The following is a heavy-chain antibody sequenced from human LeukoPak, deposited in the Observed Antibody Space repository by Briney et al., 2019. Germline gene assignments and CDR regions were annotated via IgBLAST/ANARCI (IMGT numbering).Heavy chain of an antibody. CDR1: GGSISSGSYY. D-gene: IGHD5-12*01. J-gene: IGHJ5*01. CDR3: ARGMAVGYDYNWFDS. Sequence: PSETLSLTCTVSGGSISSGSYYWSWIRQPAGKGLEWIGRIYTSGSTNYNPSLKSRLTMSVDTSKNQFSLKLDSVTAADTAVYFCARGMAVGYDYNWFDSWGPGTLVTVSS. V-gene: IGHV4-61*02. CDR2: IYTSGST.